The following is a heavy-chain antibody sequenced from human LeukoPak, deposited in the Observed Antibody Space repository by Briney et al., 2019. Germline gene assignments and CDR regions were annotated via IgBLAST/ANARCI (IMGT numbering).Heavy chain of an antibody. Sequence: ASVTVSCKASGYTFTVYYMHWVRQAPGQGLEWMGWINPNSGGTNYAQKFQGRVTMTRDTSISTAYMELSRLRSDDTAVYYCARAVYDFWSGLDYWGQGTLVTVSS. V-gene: IGHV1-2*02. D-gene: IGHD3-3*01. CDR3: ARAVYDFWSGLDY. CDR1: GYTFTVYY. J-gene: IGHJ4*02. CDR2: INPNSGGT.